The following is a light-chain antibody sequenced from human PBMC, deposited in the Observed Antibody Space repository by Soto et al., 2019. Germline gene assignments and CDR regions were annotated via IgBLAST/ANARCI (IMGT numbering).Light chain of an antibody. J-gene: IGKJ3*01. CDR2: GAS. CDR1: QTVSSDQ. Sequence: EIVLTQSPGTLSLSPGERATLSCRASQTVSSDQLAWYQQKPGQTPRLLIYGASSRATGIADRISGSGSGTDFTLTISRLEPEDFAVYYCEQYGSSPYTFGPGTKVDIK. CDR3: EQYGSSPYT. V-gene: IGKV3-20*01.